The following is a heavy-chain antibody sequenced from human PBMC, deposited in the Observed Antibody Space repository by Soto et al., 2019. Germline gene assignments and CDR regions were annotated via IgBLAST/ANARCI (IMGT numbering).Heavy chain of an antibody. J-gene: IGHJ4*02. CDR1: GFTFSNAW. CDR3: AVFPEGALDT. D-gene: IGHD1-26*01. V-gene: IGHV4-4*02. Sequence: PGGSLRLSCAASGFTFSNAWMSWVRQAPGRGLEWIGEVFHSGSTKYNPSLKSRVTISVDKSKNQYSLNLSSVTAADTAVYYCAVFPEGALDTWGQGTLVTVSS. CDR2: VFHSGST.